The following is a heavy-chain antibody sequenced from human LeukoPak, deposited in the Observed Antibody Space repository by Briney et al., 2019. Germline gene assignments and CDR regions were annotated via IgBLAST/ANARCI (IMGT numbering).Heavy chain of an antibody. CDR3: ARLDEVAKKFDY. D-gene: IGHD2-15*01. V-gene: IGHV3-73*01. CDR1: GXTFSGSA. Sequence: GGSLRLSCAASGXTFSGSAVHWVRQASGKGLEWVGRIRRKANSYATAYAASVRGRFTISRDDSKNTAYLEMNSLKTEDTAVYLCARLDEVAKKFDYWGQGALVTVSS. J-gene: IGHJ4*02. CDR2: IRRKANSYAT.